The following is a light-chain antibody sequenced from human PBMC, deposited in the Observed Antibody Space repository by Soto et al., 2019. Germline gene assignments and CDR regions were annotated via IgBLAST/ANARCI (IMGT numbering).Light chain of an antibody. Sequence: QSALTQPASVSGSPGQSITISCTGTTSDVGSYNYGSWYQKNPGKAPKLLVYDVSNRPSGVSNRFSGSKSGNTASLTISGLQPEDEADYYCSSYTSSSTWVFGGGTKLTVL. CDR1: TSDVGSYNY. CDR2: DVS. J-gene: IGLJ3*02. CDR3: SSYTSSSTWV. V-gene: IGLV2-14*01.